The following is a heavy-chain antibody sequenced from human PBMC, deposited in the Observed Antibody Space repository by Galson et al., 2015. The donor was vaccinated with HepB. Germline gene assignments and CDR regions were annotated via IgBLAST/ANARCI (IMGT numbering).Heavy chain of an antibody. V-gene: IGHV3-23*01. CDR2: ISGSGGGT. J-gene: IGHJ4*02. D-gene: IGHD5-18*01. Sequence: SLRLSCAASGFTFSSYAMSWVRQAPGKGLEWVSAISGSGGGTYYADSVKGRFTIPRDNSKNTLYLQMNSLRAEDTAVYYCAKGGYSYVFDYWGQGTLVTVSS. CDR3: AKGGYSYVFDY. CDR1: GFTFSSYA.